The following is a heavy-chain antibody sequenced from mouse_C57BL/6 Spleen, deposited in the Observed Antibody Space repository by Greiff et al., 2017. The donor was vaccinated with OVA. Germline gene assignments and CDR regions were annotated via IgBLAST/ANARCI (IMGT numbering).Heavy chain of an antibody. Sequence: VQLQQSGPELVKPGASVKISCKASGYTFTDYYMNWVKQSHGQSLEWIGDINPNNGGTSYNQKFKGKATLTVDKSSSTAYMGLRSLTSEDSAVYYCARYYDYDGLFAYWGQGTLVTVSA. D-gene: IGHD2-4*01. V-gene: IGHV1-26*01. CDR3: ARYYDYDGLFAY. J-gene: IGHJ3*01. CDR2: INPNNGGT. CDR1: GYTFTDYY.